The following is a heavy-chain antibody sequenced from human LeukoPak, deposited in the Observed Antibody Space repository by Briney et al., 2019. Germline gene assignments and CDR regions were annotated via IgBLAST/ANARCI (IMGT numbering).Heavy chain of an antibody. CDR3: ARGGEMATIDAFDI. V-gene: IGHV4-38-2*02. J-gene: IGHJ3*02. CDR1: GYSTSSGYY. Sequence: SETLSLTCTVSGYSTSSGYYWGWIRQPPGKGLEWIGSIYHSGSTYYNPSLKSRVTISVDTSKNQFSLKLSSVTAADTAVYYCARGGEMATIDAFDIWGQGTMVTVSS. D-gene: IGHD5-24*01. CDR2: IYHSGST.